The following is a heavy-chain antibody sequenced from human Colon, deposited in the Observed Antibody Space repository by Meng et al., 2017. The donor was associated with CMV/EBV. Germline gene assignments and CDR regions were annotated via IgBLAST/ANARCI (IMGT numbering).Heavy chain of an antibody. D-gene: IGHD3-10*01. Sequence: QVQLQESGPRLVKPSETLSLTCIVSGDSIKNYYWTWLRQPAGKGLEWLGRIHYSGGTDDNPSLKSRVTLSIDTSKNQLSLKIYSVTAADTAVYYCARAGARGVPVDLWGQGTLVTVSS. CDR2: IHYSGGT. CDR3: ARAGARGVPVDL. V-gene: IGHV4-4*07. CDR1: GDSIKNYY. J-gene: IGHJ4*02.